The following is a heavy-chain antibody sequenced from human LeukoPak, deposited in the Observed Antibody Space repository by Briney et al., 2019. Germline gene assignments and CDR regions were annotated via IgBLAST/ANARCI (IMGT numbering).Heavy chain of an antibody. D-gene: IGHD6-19*01. CDR2: IYSGGST. CDR3: ARVHSSGWSLDY. V-gene: IGHV3-53*01. Sequence: GGSLRLSCAASGFTVSSNYMSWVRQAPGKGLEWVSVIYSGGSTYYADSVKGRFTISRDNSKNTQYLQMNSLRAEDTAVYYCARVHSSGWSLDYWGQGTLVTVSS. CDR1: GFTVSSNY. J-gene: IGHJ4*02.